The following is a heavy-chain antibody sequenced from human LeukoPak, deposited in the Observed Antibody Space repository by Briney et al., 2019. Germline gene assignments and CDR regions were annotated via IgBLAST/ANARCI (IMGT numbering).Heavy chain of an antibody. J-gene: IGHJ4*01. Sequence: GGSLRLSCAASGFTFSSYAITWVREAPGKGLEWVSTSDSDGSPYYADSVKGRFTISRDNSKNTLYLQMNSLRAEDTAVYYCAKGRGGTTPRFDNWGQGTLVT. CDR2: SDSDGSP. CDR3: AKGRGGTTPRFDN. V-gene: IGHV3-23*01. D-gene: IGHD1-7*01. CDR1: GFTFSSYA.